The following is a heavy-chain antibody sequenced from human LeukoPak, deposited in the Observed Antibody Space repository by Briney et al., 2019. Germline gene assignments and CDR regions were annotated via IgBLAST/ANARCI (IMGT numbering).Heavy chain of an antibody. J-gene: IGHJ3*02. V-gene: IGHV1-69*04. D-gene: IGHD3-10*01. CDR2: IIPILGIA. CDR3: ARVLKGVRYYYGSGSYFENAFDI. Sequence: GASVKVSCKASGGTFSSYAISWVRQAPGQGLEWMGRIIPILGIANYAQKFQGRVTITADKSTSTAYMELSSLRSEDTAVYYCARVLKGVRYYYGSGSYFENAFDIWGQGTMVTVSS. CDR1: GGTFSSYA.